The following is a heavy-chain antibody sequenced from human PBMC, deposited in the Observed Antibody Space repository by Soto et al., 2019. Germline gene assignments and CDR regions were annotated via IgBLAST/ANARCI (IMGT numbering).Heavy chain of an antibody. J-gene: IGHJ4*02. CDR1: GGTVTSYP. D-gene: IGHD1-26*01. CDR2: IIPIFGTA. CDR3: ARDGGRHSGGIDY. V-gene: IGHV1-69*01. Sequence: QVQLVQSGAEVKKRGSSVNVSCKAAGGTVTSYPINWVRQAPGQGLQWMGEIIPIFGTANYAQKYQGRVTITADESTSTAYMELSSLRSEDTAVYYGARDGGRHSGGIDYWGQGTLVTVSS.